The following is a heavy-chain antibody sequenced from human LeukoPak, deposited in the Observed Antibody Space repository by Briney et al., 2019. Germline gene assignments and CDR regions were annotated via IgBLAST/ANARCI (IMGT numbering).Heavy chain of an antibody. CDR2: ISSSGSTI. D-gene: IGHD3-9*01. J-gene: IGHJ4*02. CDR3: ARGITVFFDY. CDR1: GFTFSSYE. V-gene: IGHV3-48*03. Sequence: GGSLRLSCAASGFTFSSYEMNWVRQAPGKGLEWVSYISSSGSTIYYADSVKGRFTIFRDNAKNSLYLQMNSLRAEDTAVYYCARGITVFFDYWGQGTLVTVSS.